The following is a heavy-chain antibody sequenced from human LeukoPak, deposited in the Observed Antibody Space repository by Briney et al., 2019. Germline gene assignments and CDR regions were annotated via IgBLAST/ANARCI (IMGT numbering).Heavy chain of an antibody. CDR1: GYSFTSYW. V-gene: IGHV5-51*01. CDR3: ARTIHGGNQDVFDM. Sequence: GESLNISCKGSGYSFTSYWIGWVRQMPGKGLAWMGIIYTGDSDTRYSPSFQGQVTLSADKSISTAYLQWSSLKASDTAVYYLARTIHGGNQDVFDMWGQGTMVTVSS. CDR2: IYTGDSDT. D-gene: IGHD4-23*01. J-gene: IGHJ3*02.